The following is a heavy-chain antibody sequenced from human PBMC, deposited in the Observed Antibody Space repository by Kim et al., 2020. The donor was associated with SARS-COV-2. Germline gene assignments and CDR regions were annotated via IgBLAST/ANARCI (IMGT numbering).Heavy chain of an antibody. V-gene: IGHV4-31*02. J-gene: IGHJ4*02. Sequence: CHPPRMGRVTISVDTSKNQFSLKLSSVTVADTAVYYCARDPGGGYGYFDYWGQGTLVTVSS. D-gene: IGHD3-16*01. CDR3: ARDPGGGYGYFDY.